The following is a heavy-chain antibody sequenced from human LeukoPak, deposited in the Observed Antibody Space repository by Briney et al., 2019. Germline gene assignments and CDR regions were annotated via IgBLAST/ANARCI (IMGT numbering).Heavy chain of an antibody. J-gene: IGHJ4*02. CDR3: ARDHGSGFWSGYSSYFDY. D-gene: IGHD3-3*01. CDR2: VSVGISYV. CDR1: GFTFSTYS. Sequence: GVSLRLSYAASGFTFSTYSMIWVRQAPGEGLEGPSSVSVGISYVYYADSLKGRFTISRDNAKNSLYLQMNSLRAEDTAVYYCARDHGSGFWSGYSSYFDYWGQGTLVTVSS. V-gene: IGHV3-21*01.